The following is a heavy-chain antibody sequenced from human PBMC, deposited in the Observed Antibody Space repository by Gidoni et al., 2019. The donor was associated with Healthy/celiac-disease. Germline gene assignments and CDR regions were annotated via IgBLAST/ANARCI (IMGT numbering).Heavy chain of an antibody. CDR3: ARGSSWYDRGWFDP. D-gene: IGHD6-13*01. V-gene: IGHV3-48*01. Sequence: EVQLVEPGGGWVQPGGSLRLSCAAAGFTFSSYSMNWVRQAPGKGLEWVSYISSSSSTIYYADSLKGRFTISRDNAKNSLYLKVNSLRAEDTAVYYCARGSSWYDRGWFDPWGQGTLVTVSS. J-gene: IGHJ5*02. CDR1: GFTFSSYS. CDR2: ISSSSSTI.